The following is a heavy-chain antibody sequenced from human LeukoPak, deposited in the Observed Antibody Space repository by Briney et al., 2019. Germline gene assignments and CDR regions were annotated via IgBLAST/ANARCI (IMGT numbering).Heavy chain of an antibody. D-gene: IGHD3-22*01. V-gene: IGHV3-21*01. CDR2: ISSSSSYI. J-gene: IGHJ3*02. CDR3: ARGRGRWYYYDSRDALDI. Sequence: PGGSLRLSCAASGFTFSSYSMNWVRQAPGKGLEWVSSISSSSSYIYYADSVKGRFTISRDNAKNSLYLQMNSLRAEDTAVYYCARGRGRWYYYDSRDALDIWGQGTMVTVSS. CDR1: GFTFSSYS.